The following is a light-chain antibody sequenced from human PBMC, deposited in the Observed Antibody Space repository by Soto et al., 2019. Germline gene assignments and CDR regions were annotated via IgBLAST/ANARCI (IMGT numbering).Light chain of an antibody. CDR1: QSVSSN. J-gene: IGKJ1*01. V-gene: IGKV3-15*01. CDR3: QQYYDWPWT. Sequence: EIVMTQSPATLSVSPGERATLSCRASQSVSSNLAWYQQQVGQAPRLLISGASTRATGLPARFSGSGSGTEFTLTISSLHSEDFAVYYCQQYYDWPWTFGQGTRVEIK. CDR2: GAS.